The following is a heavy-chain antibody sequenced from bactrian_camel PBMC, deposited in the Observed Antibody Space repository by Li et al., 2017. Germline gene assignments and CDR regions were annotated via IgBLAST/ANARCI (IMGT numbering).Heavy chain of an antibody. V-gene: IGHV3S53*01. CDR2: IDKDGQT. J-gene: IGHJ4*01. CDR3: AANSVCLPATLTTVDSVTEYTY. Sequence: HVQLVESGGGTVQAGGSLRLSCAVPGSILSSHCVAWFRQFPNLGKDRRMGVASIDKDGQTRLSDSVKGRFTISKDYAKNTLYLQMEGLKPEDTAMYYCAANSVCLPATLTTVDSVTEYTYWGQGTQVTVS. CDR1: GSILSSHC. D-gene: IGHD4*01.